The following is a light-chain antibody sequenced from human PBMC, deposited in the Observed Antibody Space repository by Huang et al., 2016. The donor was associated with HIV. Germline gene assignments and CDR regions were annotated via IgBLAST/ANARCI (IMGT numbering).Light chain of an antibody. CDR3: RQYCSTPRT. V-gene: IGKV4-1*01. CDR1: QSILQTSKNKNF. Sequence: DIVMTQSPDSLTVSLGERATINCKSSQSILQTSKNKNFLSWFQQKPGQPPKLLMHWASTRESGVPARFSGSGFGTDVTLTINGLHAEDVAVYYCRQYCSTPRTFGQGTRVEIK. CDR2: WAS. J-gene: IGKJ1*01.